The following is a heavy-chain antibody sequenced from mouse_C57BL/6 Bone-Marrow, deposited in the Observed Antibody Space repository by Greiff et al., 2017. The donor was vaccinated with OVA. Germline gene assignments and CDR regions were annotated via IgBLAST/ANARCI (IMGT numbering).Heavy chain of an antibody. Sequence: EVKLVESGGGLVQPGESLKLSCESNEYEFPSHDMSWVRKTPEKRLELVAAINSDGGSTYYPDTMERRFIISRDNTKKTLYLQMSSLRSEDTALYYCARPSLMMVTTYFDYWGQGTTLTVSS. D-gene: IGHD2-3*01. V-gene: IGHV5-2*01. CDR1: EYEFPSHD. CDR2: INSDGGST. J-gene: IGHJ2*01. CDR3: ARPSLMMVTTYFDY.